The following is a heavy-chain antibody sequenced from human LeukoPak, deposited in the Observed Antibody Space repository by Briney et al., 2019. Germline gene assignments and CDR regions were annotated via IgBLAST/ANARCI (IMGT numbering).Heavy chain of an antibody. Sequence: PGGSLRLSCAASGFTFDDYGMSWVRQAPGKGLEWVSGINWNGGSTGYADSVKGRFTISRDNAKNSLHLQMNSLRAEDTALYYCARANRIQLWLGYYGMDVWGQGTTVTVSS. J-gene: IGHJ6*02. CDR1: GFTFDDYG. D-gene: IGHD5-18*01. V-gene: IGHV3-20*04. CDR2: INWNGGST. CDR3: ARANRIQLWLGYYGMDV.